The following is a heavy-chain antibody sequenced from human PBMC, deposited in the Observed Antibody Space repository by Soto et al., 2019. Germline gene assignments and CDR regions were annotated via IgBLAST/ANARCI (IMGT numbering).Heavy chain of an antibody. CDR1: SGSISSRSYY. J-gene: IGHJ2*01. D-gene: IGHD4-17*01. V-gene: IGHV4-39*01. Sequence: SETLSLTGAVASGSISSRSYYWGWIRQPPGKGLEWIGSIYYSGSTYYNTSLKGRVTISVDTSKNQFSLTLSSVTAADTAVYYCATPMTTATTTLARYFDLWRRGTLVPVSS. CDR3: ATPMTTATTTLARYFDL. CDR2: IYYSGST.